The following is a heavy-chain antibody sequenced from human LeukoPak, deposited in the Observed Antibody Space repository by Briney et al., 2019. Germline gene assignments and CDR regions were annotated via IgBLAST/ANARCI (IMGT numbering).Heavy chain of an antibody. D-gene: IGHD2-2*01. J-gene: IGHJ2*01. Sequence: SSETLSLTCTVSGGSISSYYWSWIRQPAGKGLEWIGRIYTSGSTNYNPSLKSRVTMSVDTSKNQFSLKLSSVTAADTAVYYCAREGGVGDIVVVPAAHWYFDLWGRGTLVTVSS. CDR2: IYTSGST. CDR1: GGSISSYY. V-gene: IGHV4-4*07. CDR3: AREGGVGDIVVVPAAHWYFDL.